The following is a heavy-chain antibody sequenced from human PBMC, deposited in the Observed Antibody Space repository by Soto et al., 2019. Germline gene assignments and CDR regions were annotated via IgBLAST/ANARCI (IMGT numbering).Heavy chain of an antibody. J-gene: IGHJ6*02. Sequence: GASVKVSCKASGYTFTSYAMHWVRQAPGQRLEWMGWINAGNGNTKYSQKFQGRVTITRDTSASTAYMELSSLRSEDTAVYYCARASNYYDSSGYYYYYYGMDVWGQGTTVTVS. CDR3: ARASNYYDSSGYYYYYYGMDV. D-gene: IGHD3-22*01. V-gene: IGHV1-3*01. CDR1: GYTFTSYA. CDR2: INAGNGNT.